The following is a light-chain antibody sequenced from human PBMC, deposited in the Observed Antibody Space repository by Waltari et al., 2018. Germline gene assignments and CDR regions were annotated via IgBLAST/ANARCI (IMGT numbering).Light chain of an antibody. J-gene: IGLJ3*02. V-gene: IGLV3-25*03. CDR2: MDN. Sequence: YELTQAPSVSVSPGQTAKITCSGDALPRQYVYWYQQKAGRAPVLIIYMDNERPSGIPERFSGSSSGTTVTLTISGVQAEDEADYYCHSFDTSGNMGKFGGGTKLTVL. CDR1: ALPRQY. CDR3: HSFDTSGNMGK.